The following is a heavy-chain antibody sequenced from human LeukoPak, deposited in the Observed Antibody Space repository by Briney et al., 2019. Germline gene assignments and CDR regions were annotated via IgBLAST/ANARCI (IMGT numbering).Heavy chain of an antibody. CDR3: ARELGYFDY. Sequence: PRGSLRLSCAASGFTSTRYAMSWVRPAPRERREWVGNIKQDGSEKYGVDSVNDRFTIARANAKNSLYLQMNSLRAEDTAVYYCARELGYFDYWGQGTLVTVSS. CDR1: GFTSTRYA. V-gene: IGHV3-7*01. J-gene: IGHJ4*02. CDR2: IKQDGSEK. D-gene: IGHD7-27*01.